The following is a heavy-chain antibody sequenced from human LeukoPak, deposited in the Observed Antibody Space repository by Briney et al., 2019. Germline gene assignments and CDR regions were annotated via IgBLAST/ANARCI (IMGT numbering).Heavy chain of an antibody. V-gene: IGHV5-51*01. D-gene: IGHD4-23*01. CDR2: VYPGDSDT. CDR3: ARRDYGGKHFDY. J-gene: IGHJ4*02. CDR1: GSTFRSYW. Sequence: GASLQISCKGSGSTFRSYWIAWGRPLPGKGQEGMGIVYPGDSDTRYSPSFQGQVTLSADKSISTAYLQWSSLKASDTAMYYCARRDYGGKHFDYWGQGTLVTVSS.